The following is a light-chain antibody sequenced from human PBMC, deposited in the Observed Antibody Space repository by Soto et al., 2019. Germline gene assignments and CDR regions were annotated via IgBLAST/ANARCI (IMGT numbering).Light chain of an antibody. CDR2: TTN. CDR1: SSNLGSSY. V-gene: IGLV1-47*01. J-gene: IGLJ3*02. CDR3: AAWDDSLSGWV. Sequence: QSALTQPPSASGTPGQRVTISCSGSSSNLGSSYVYWYQQLPGTAPKLLIYTTNQRPSGVPDRFSGSKSGTSASLAISGLRSEDEADYYCAAWDDSLSGWVFGGGTKLTVL.